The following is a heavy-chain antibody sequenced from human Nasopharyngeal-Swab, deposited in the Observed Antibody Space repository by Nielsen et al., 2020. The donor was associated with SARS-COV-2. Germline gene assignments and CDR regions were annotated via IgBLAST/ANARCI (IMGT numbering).Heavy chain of an antibody. CDR2: ISYDGSNK. Sequence: GGSLRLSCAASGFTFRSYAISWVRQAPGKGLEWVAVISYDGSNKYYADSVKGRFTISRDNSKNTLYLQMNSLRAEDTAVYYCAKGVYSYGYVADLYFDYWGQGTLVTVSS. D-gene: IGHD5-18*01. CDR3: AKGVYSYGYVADLYFDY. V-gene: IGHV3-30*18. J-gene: IGHJ4*02. CDR1: GFTFRSYA.